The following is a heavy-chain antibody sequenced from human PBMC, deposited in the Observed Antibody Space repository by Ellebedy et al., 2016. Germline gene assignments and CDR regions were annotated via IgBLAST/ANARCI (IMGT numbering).Heavy chain of an antibody. Sequence: ASVKVSCXASGYTFTSYGISWVRQAPGQGLEWMGWISAYNGNTNYAQKLQGRVTMTTDTSTSTAYMELRSLRSDDTAVYYCARADIVVVPAANWFNPWGQGTLVTVSS. CDR2: ISAYNGNT. CDR1: GYTFTSYG. J-gene: IGHJ5*02. D-gene: IGHD2-2*01. V-gene: IGHV1-18*01. CDR3: ARADIVVVPAANWFNP.